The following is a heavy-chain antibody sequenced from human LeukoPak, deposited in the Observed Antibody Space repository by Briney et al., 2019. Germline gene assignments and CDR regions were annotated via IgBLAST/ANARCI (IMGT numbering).Heavy chain of an antibody. J-gene: IGHJ6*04. Sequence: PGGSLRLSCAASGLSISANYMSWVRQAPGKGLEGVSLIYADGSPYYADSVKGRFTISRDNSKNTLYLQMNSLRAEDTAVYYCAKGTLYYGSGSYCMDVWGKGTTVSVSS. CDR3: AKGTLYYGSGSYCMDV. V-gene: IGHV3-53*01. CDR2: IYADGSP. D-gene: IGHD3-10*01. CDR1: GLSISANY.